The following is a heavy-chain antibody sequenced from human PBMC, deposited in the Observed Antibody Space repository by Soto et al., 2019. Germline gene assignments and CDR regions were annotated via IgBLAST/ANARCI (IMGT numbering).Heavy chain of an antibody. J-gene: IGHJ6*02. CDR1: GFTFSNAW. Sequence: GGSLRLSCAASGFTFSNAWMNWVRQAPGKGLEWVGRIKSKTDGGTTDYAAPVKGRFTISRDDSKNTLYLQMNSLKTEDTAVYYCTTGEGSTMVRGSPQDYYYGMDVWGQGTTVTVS. D-gene: IGHD3-10*01. V-gene: IGHV3-15*07. CDR3: TTGEGSTMVRGSPQDYYYGMDV. CDR2: IKSKTDGGTT.